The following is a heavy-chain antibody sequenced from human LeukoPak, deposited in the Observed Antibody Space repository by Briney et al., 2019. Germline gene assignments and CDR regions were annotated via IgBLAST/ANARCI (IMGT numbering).Heavy chain of an antibody. CDR3: ARFDLGYCTNGVCYKDYYYYMDV. V-gene: IGHV4-34*01. D-gene: IGHD2-8*01. J-gene: IGHJ6*03. Sequence: SETLSLTCAVYGGSFSGYYWSWIRQPPGKGLEWIGEINHSGSTNYNPSLKSRVTISVDTSKNQFPLKLSSVTAADTAVYYCARFDLGYCTNGVCYKDYYYYMDVWGKGTTVTVSS. CDR1: GGSFSGYY. CDR2: INHSGST.